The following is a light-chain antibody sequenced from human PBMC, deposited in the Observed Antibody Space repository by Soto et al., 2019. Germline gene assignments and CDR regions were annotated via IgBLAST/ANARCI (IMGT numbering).Light chain of an antibody. CDR1: RSDVGGYNY. J-gene: IGLJ2*01. Sequence: QSALTQPASVSGSPGQSITISCTGTRSDVGGYNYVSWYQHHPGKAPNLMMYEVFNRPAGVSNRFSGSRSGNTASLTISGLQAADEADYYCTSYASTSTYVVFGGGTKLTVL. CDR2: EVF. V-gene: IGLV2-14*01. CDR3: TSYASTSTYVV.